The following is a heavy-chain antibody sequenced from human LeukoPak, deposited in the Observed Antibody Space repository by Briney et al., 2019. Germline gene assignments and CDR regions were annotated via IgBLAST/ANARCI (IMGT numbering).Heavy chain of an antibody. D-gene: IGHD3-10*01. CDR3: ARDPYGSGSYGVFP. CDR1: GFTFSSYS. Sequence: GGSLRLSCAASGFTFSSYSMNWVRQAPGKGLEWVSYISSSSSTIYYADSVKGRFTISRDNAKNSLYLQMNSLRAEDTAVYYCARDPYGSGSYGVFPWGQGTLVTVSS. CDR2: ISSSSSTI. V-gene: IGHV3-48*01. J-gene: IGHJ5*02.